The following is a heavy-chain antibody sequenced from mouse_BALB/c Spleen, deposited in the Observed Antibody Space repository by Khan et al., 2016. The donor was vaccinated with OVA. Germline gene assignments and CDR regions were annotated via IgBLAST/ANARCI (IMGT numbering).Heavy chain of an antibody. D-gene: IGHD2-14*01. CDR1: GYTFTSYT. Sequence: VQLQESGAELARPGASVKMSCKASGYTFTSYTIHWIKERPGQGLEWIGYINPSNGYTNYNQKFKDKATLTTDKSSTPAYLQLSSLTSDDSAVYNCGRDGAYHRNDGCVAYWCQGTLVTVSA. CDR2: INPSNGYT. J-gene: IGHJ3*01. V-gene: IGHV1-4*01. CDR3: GRDGAYHRNDGCVAY.